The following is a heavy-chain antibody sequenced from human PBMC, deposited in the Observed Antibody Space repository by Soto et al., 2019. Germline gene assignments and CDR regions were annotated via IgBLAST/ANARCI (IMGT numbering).Heavy chain of an antibody. CDR2: IYHSGST. Sequence: SETLSRTCAVSGGSISSGGYSWSWIRQPPGKGLEWIVYIYHSGSTYYNPSLKSRVTISVDRSKNQFSLKLSSVTAADTAVYYCARGRPRIAARQGVGWFDPWGQGTLVTVFS. D-gene: IGHD6-6*01. J-gene: IGHJ5*02. CDR1: GGSISSGGYS. CDR3: ARGRPRIAARQGVGWFDP. V-gene: IGHV4-30-2*01.